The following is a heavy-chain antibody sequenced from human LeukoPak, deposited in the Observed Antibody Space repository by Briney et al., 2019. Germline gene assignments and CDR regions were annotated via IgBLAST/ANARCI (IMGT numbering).Heavy chain of an antibody. CDR2: IYTSGST. D-gene: IGHD5-24*01. V-gene: IGHV4-61*02. CDR1: GGSISSGSYY. Sequence: SETLSLTCTVSGGSISSGSYYWSWIRQPAGKGLEWIGRIYTSGSTNYNPSLKSRVTISVDTSKNQFSLKLSSVTAADTAVYYCARASVATMIIDYWGQGTLVTVSS. J-gene: IGHJ4*02. CDR3: ARASVATMIIDY.